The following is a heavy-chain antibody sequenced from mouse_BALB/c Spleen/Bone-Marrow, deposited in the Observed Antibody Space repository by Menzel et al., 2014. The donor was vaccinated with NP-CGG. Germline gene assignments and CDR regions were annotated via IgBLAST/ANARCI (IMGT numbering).Heavy chain of an antibody. Sequence: VQVVESGAELVKPGASVKLSRKASGYTFTSYWMHWVKQRPGQGLEWIGEINPSNGRTNYNEKFKIKATLTVDKSSSTAYMQLSSLTSEDSAVYYCASYRGAYWGQGTLVTVSA. J-gene: IGHJ3*01. CDR3: ASYRGAY. D-gene: IGHD2-12*01. V-gene: IGHV1S81*02. CDR1: GYTFTSYW. CDR2: INPSNGRT.